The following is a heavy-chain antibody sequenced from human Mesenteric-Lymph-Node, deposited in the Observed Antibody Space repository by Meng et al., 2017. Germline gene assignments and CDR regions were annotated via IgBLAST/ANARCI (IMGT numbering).Heavy chain of an antibody. CDR3: ASVSFYYDTSGFYFDS. CDR2: ISSDGSTI. D-gene: IGHD3-22*01. CDR1: GFTFTNSW. V-gene: IGHV3-74*01. J-gene: IGHJ4*02. Sequence: GESLKISCAASGFTFTNSWMHWVRQAPGKGLAWVSRISSDGSTINYADSVKGRFTISRDNANNTLYLQMNRLRAEDTAVYFCASVSFYYDTSGFYFDSWGQGALVTVSS.